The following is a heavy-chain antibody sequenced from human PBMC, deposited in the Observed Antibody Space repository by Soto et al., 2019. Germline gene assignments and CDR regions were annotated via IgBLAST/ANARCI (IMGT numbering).Heavy chain of an antibody. CDR3: ARSPDSSGYYPRRYYYGMDV. J-gene: IGHJ6*02. CDR2: IYHSGST. V-gene: IGHV4-4*02. D-gene: IGHD3-22*01. Sequence: PSETLSLTCAVSGGSISSSNWWSWVRQPPGKGMEWIGEIYHSGSTNYNSFLKSRVTISVDKSKNQFSLKLSSVTAADTAVYYCARSPDSSGYYPRRYYYGMDVWGQGTTVTVSS. CDR1: GGSISSSNW.